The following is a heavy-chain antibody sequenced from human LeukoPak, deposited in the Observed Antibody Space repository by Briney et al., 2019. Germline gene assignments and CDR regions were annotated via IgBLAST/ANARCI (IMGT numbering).Heavy chain of an antibody. D-gene: IGHD3-10*01. CDR1: GGSISSYY. CDR3: ARDLTMVRGGGLDY. J-gene: IGHJ4*02. CDR2: IYYSGST. V-gene: IGHV4-59*01. Sequence: PSETLSLTCTVSGGSISSYYWSWIRQPPGKGLEWIGYIYYSGSTNYNPSLKSRVTISVDTSKNQFSLKLSSVTAADTAVYYCARDLTMVRGGGLDYWGQGTLVTVSS.